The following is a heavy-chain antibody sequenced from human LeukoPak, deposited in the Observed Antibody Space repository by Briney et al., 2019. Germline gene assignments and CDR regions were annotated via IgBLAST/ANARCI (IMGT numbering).Heavy chain of an antibody. CDR3: ARGLYCYDSSGYKQPNDY. V-gene: IGHV4-34*01. CDR1: GGSFSGYY. CDR2: INHSGST. J-gene: IGHJ4*02. D-gene: IGHD3-22*01. Sequence: SETLSLTCAVYGGSFSGYYWSWIRQPPGKGLEWIGEINHSGSTNYNPSLKSRVTISVDTSKNQFSLKLSSVTAADTAVYYCARGLYCYDSSGYKQPNDYWGQGTLVTVSS.